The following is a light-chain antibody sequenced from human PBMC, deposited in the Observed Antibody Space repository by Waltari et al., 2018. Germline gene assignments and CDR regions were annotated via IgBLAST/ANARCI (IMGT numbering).Light chain of an antibody. Sequence: QSALTQPAPVSGSPGQSITISSTVINNDVGTYHLLSRYQQHPGHSPKLIMFEGSKRPSGVSHRFSGSKSGDTASLTISGLQAEDEADYYCCSYAGSGTYVFGSGTKVTVL. CDR2: EGS. V-gene: IGLV2-23*01. J-gene: IGLJ1*01. CDR3: CSYAGSGTYV. CDR1: NNDVGTYHL.